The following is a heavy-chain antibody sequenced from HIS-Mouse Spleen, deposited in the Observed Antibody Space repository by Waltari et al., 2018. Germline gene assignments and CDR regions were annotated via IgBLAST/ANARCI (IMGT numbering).Heavy chain of an antibody. CDR3: ARSPYYDFWSGYSDNWFDP. J-gene: IGHJ5*02. Sequence: QVQLQESGPGLVTPSQTLSLTCTVSGGPISSGGYYWSWIRPPPGTGLEWIGYIYYSGRTYYNPSLKSRVTISVDTSKNQFSLKLSSVTAADTAVYYCARSPYYDFWSGYSDNWFDPWGQGTLVTVSS. CDR1: GGPISSGGYY. D-gene: IGHD3-3*01. CDR2: IYYSGRT. V-gene: IGHV4-31*03.